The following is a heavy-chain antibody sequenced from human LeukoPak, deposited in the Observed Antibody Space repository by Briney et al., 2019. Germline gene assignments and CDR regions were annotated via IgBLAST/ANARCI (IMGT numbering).Heavy chain of an antibody. Sequence: TTGGSLRLSCAASGFTFSSYTMNWVRQAPGKGLEWVSSISSSSTYIYYVDSVKGRFTISRDNAKNSLHLQMNSLRAEDTAVYYCARDRWELLWVFDYWGQGTLVTVSS. V-gene: IGHV3-21*01. CDR3: ARDRWELLWVFDY. J-gene: IGHJ4*02. D-gene: IGHD1-26*01. CDR2: ISSSSTYI. CDR1: GFTFSSYT.